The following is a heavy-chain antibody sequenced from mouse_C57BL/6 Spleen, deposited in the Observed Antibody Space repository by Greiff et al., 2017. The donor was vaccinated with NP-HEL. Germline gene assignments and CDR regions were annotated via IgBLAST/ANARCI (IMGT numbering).Heavy chain of an antibody. CDR1: GYTFTSYW. CDR2: IHPNSGST. Sequence: QVQLKQPGAELVKPGASVKLSCKASGYTFTSYWMHWVKQRPGQGLEWIGMIHPNSGSTNYNEKFKSKATLTVDKSSSTAYMQLSSLTSEDSAVYYCARSGAGTAEFDYWGQGTTLTVSS. J-gene: IGHJ2*01. D-gene: IGHD4-1*01. CDR3: ARSGAGTAEFDY. V-gene: IGHV1-64*01.